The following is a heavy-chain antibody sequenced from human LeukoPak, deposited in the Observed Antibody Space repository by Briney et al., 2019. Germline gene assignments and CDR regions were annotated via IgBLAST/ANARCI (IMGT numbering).Heavy chain of an antibody. D-gene: IGHD5-18*01. CDR2: IYHSGST. CDR1: GYSISSDYY. V-gene: IGHV4-38-2*02. CDR3: AKSEYSYGADAFDI. Sequence: SETLSLTCTVSGYSISSDYYWGRIRQPPGKGLEWIGSIYHSGSTYYNPSLKSRVTISVDTSKNQFSLKLSSVTAADTAVYYCAKSEYSYGADAFDIWGQGTMVTVSS. J-gene: IGHJ3*02.